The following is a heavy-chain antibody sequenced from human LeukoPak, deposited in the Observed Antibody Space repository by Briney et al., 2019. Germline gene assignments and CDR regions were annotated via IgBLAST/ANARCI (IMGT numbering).Heavy chain of an antibody. CDR3: ARATRYSSRLTHYYYYYYMDV. D-gene: IGHD6-13*01. CDR1: GGTFSRYA. CDR2: IIPIFGTA. V-gene: IGHV1-69*05. Sequence: ASVKVSCKASGGTFSRYAISWVRQAPGQGLEWMGGIIPIFGTANYAQKFQGRVTITTDESTSTAYMELSSLRSEDTAVYYCARATRYSSRLTHYYYYYYMDVWGKGTTVTVSS. J-gene: IGHJ6*03.